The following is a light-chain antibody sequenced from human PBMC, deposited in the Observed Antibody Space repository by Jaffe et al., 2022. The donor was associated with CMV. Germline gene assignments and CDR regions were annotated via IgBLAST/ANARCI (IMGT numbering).Light chain of an antibody. V-gene: IGKV1-33*01. Sequence: DIQMTQSPSSLSASLGDRVTITCQASQGISDYLNWYQQKPGKAPKLLIYDASLMEAGVPSRFSGSGSGTHFSFTIASLQPDDIATYYCLQYHNLPLTFGGGTTVEIK. CDR3: LQYHNLPLT. CDR1: QGISDY. CDR2: DAS. J-gene: IGKJ4*01.